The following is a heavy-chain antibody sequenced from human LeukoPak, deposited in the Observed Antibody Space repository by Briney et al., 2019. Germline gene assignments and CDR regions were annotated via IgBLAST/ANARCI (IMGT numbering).Heavy chain of an antibody. V-gene: IGHV7-4-1*02. CDR2: INTNTGNP. Sequence: ASVKVSCKASGYTFTSYAMNWMRQAPGQGLEWMGWINTNTGNPTYAQGFTGRFVLSLDTSVSTAYLQISSLKADDTAVYYCARRCSSPHLEVYVDYWGQGTLVTVSS. J-gene: IGHJ4*02. CDR3: ARRCSSPHLEVYVDY. D-gene: IGHD2/OR15-2a*01. CDR1: GYTFTSYA.